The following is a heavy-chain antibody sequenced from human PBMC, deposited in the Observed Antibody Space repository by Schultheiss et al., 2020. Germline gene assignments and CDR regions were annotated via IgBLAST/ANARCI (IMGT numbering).Heavy chain of an antibody. Sequence: GGSLRLSCAASGFTFSSYAMSWVRQAPGKGLEWVSAISGSGGSTYYADSVKGRFTISRDNAKNSLYLQMNSLRAEDTAVYYCARGVVVAATPIDYWGQGTLVTVSS. CDR2: ISGSGGST. V-gene: IGHV3-23*01. J-gene: IGHJ4*02. CDR3: ARGVVVAATPIDY. CDR1: GFTFSSYA. D-gene: IGHD2-15*01.